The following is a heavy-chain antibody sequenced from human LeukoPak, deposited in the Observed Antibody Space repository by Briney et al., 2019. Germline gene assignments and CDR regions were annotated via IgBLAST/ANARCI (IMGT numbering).Heavy chain of an antibody. CDR2: ISSSGSTI. V-gene: IGHV3-48*03. J-gene: IGHJ4*02. CDR1: GFTFSSYE. CDR3: ARVIGASMVRGANDY. D-gene: IGHD3-10*01. Sequence: GGSLRLSCAASGFTFSSYETNWVRQAPGKGLEWVSYISSSGSTIYYADSVKGRFTISRDNAKNSLYLQMNSLRAEDTAVYYCARVIGASMVRGANDYWGQGTLVTVSS.